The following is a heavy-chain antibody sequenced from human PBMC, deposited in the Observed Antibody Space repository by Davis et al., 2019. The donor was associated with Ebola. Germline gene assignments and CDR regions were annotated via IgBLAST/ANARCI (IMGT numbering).Heavy chain of an antibody. CDR3: ARSGEGAAVHAEYFQH. J-gene: IGHJ1*01. V-gene: IGHV1-46*01. D-gene: IGHD6-13*01. CDR2: INPSGGST. Sequence: ASVKVSCKASGYTFTSYYMHWVRQAPGQGLEWMGIINPSGGSTSYAQKFQGRVTMTRDTSISTAYMELSRLRSDDTAVYYCARSGEGAAVHAEYFQHWGQGTLVTVSS. CDR1: GYTFTSYY.